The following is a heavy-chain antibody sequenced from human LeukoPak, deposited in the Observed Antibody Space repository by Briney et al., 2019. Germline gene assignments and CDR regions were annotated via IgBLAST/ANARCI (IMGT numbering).Heavy chain of an antibody. D-gene: IGHD3-9*01. V-gene: IGHV1-69*13. Sequence: ASVKVSCKASGYTFTGYYMHWVRQAPGQGLEWMGGIIPIFGTANYAQKFQGRVTITADESTSTAYMELSSLRSEDTAVYYCATGYYDILTGYSYFDYWGQGTLVTVSS. J-gene: IGHJ4*02. CDR3: ATGYYDILTGYSYFDY. CDR2: IIPIFGTA. CDR1: GYTFTGYY.